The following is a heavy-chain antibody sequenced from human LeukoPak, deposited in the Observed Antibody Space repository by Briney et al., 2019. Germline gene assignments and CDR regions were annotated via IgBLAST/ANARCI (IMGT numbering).Heavy chain of an antibody. V-gene: IGHV4-4*07. CDR3: ARVRGGRDWYFDF. CDR2: IFSSGST. CDR1: GDSISTYY. J-gene: IGHJ2*01. Sequence: SETLSLTCTVSGDSISTYYWSWIRQPAGKGLEWIGRIFSSGSTNYNPSLKSRVSMSVDTSKNQFSLKLNSVTAADTAVYICARVRGGRDWYFDFWGRGTLVTVSS.